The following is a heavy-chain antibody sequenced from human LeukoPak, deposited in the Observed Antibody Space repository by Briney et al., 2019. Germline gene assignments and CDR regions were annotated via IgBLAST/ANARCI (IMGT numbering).Heavy chain of an antibody. J-gene: IGHJ4*02. Sequence: PSETLSLTCTVSGGSISSSSYYWGWIRQPPGKGLEWIGSIYYSGSTYYNPSLKSRVTISVDTSKNQFSLKLSSVTAADTAVYYCARVRVIPTAVFDYWGRGTLVTVSS. CDR2: IYYSGST. CDR1: GGSISSSSYY. D-gene: IGHD2-2*01. CDR3: ARVRVIPTAVFDY. V-gene: IGHV4-39*01.